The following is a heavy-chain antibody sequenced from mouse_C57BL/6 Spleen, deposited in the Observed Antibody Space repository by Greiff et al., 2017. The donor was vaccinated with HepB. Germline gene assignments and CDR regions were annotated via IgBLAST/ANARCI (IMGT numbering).Heavy chain of an antibody. CDR1: GYTFTSYW. CDR3: ARKDDSNSFAY. J-gene: IGHJ3*01. V-gene: IGHV1-69*01. Sequence: VQLQQSGAELVMPGASVKLSCKASGYTFTSYWMHWVKQRPGQGLEWIGEIDPSDSYTNYNQKFKGKSTLTVDKSSSTAYMQLSSLTSEDSAVYYCARKDDSNSFAYWGQGTLVTVSA. D-gene: IGHD2-5*01. CDR2: IDPSDSYT.